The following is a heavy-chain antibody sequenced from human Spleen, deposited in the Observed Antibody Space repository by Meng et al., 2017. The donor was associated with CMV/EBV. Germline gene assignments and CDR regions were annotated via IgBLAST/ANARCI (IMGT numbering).Heavy chain of an antibody. CDR3: ARVGTSCYMGGCSDWFDP. J-gene: IGHJ5*02. D-gene: IGHD2-2*02. CDR2: ISHTGAT. Sequence: SETLSLTCAVYGGTFSHHYWTWIRQPPGKGLEWIGSISHTGATYYNPSLKSRVTISLYTTKNQFSLKLSSVTAADTAIYYCARVGTSCYMGGCSDWFDPWGQGTLVTVSS. V-gene: IGHV4-34*01. CDR1: GGTFSHHY.